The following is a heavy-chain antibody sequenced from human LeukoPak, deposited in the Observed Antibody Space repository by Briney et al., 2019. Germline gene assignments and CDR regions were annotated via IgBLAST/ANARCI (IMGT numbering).Heavy chain of an antibody. Sequence: ASVKVSCKASGYTFTGYYMHWVRQAPGQGLEWMGWINPNSGGTNYAQKFQGRVTMTRDTSISTAYMELSRLRSDDTAVYYYAGGYSGYDWDYFDYWGQGTLVTVSS. CDR1: GYTFTGYY. CDR3: AGGYSGYDWDYFDY. D-gene: IGHD5-12*01. V-gene: IGHV1-2*02. CDR2: INPNSGGT. J-gene: IGHJ4*02.